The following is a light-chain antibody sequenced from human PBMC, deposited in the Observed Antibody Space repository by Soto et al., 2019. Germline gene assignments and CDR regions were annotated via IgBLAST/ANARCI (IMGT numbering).Light chain of an antibody. CDR3: KQFKSYPRRT. CDR2: DAS. J-gene: IGKJ4*01. Sequence: AIQLTQSPSSLSASVGDRVTITCRASQGISSALAWYQQKPGKAPKLLIYDASSLESGVQSSFSCSGSGKDLTLTISSPHPQDFDTYNCKQFKSYPRRTFGGRTKGEIK. V-gene: IGKV1-13*02. CDR1: QGISSA.